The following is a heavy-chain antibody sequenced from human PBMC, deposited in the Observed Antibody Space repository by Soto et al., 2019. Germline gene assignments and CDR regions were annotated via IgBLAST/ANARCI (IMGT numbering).Heavy chain of an antibody. CDR2: ISGSADST. V-gene: IGHV3-23*01. CDR1: GFSFSSFA. CDR3: AKTRGAMIYAISVYGMDV. D-gene: IGHD2-8*01. J-gene: IGHJ6*02. Sequence: EVQLLESGGGFIHPGGSLRLSCAASGFSFSSFAMNWVRQAPGMGLEWVSIISGSADSTFYADSVKRRFTISRDNSKSTLYLQINSLIAEDTAVYYCAKTRGAMIYAISVYGMDVWGQGTTVTVSS.